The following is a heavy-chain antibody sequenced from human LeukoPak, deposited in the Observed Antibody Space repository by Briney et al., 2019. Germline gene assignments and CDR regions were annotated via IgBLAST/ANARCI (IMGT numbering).Heavy chain of an antibody. CDR2: IYYSGSS. J-gene: IGHJ4*02. D-gene: IGHD4-17*01. Sequence: SGTLSLTCTVSGGSISSYYWSWIRQPPGKGLEWIGYIYYSGSSTYNPSLKSRVTISVDTSKNQFSLKLSSVTVADTAVYYCARGFAYGDTGSFDYWGQGTLVTVPS. CDR3: ARGFAYGDTGSFDY. V-gene: IGHV4-59*01. CDR1: GGSISSYY.